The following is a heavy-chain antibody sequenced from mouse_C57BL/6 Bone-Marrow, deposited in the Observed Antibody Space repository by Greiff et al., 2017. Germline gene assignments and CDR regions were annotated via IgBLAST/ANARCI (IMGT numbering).Heavy chain of an antibody. CDR3: ARAYYKDY. Sequence: DVQLQESGPVLVKPGASVKMSCKASGYTFTDYYMNWVKQSHGKSLERIGVINPYNGGTSYNQKFKGKATLTVDKSSSTAYMELNSLTSEDSAVYYCARAYYKDYWGQGTTLTVSS. J-gene: IGHJ2*01. V-gene: IGHV1-19*01. CDR2: INPYNGGT. D-gene: IGHD2-12*01. CDR1: GYTFTDYY.